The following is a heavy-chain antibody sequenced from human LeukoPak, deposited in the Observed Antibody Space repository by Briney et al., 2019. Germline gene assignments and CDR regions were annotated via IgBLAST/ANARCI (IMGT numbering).Heavy chain of an antibody. CDR1: GFTFSSYW. V-gene: IGHV3-7*01. Sequence: PGGSLRLSCAASGFTFSSYWMSWVRQAPGKGLEWVANIKQDGSEKYYVDSVKGRFTISRDNAKNSLYLQMNSLRAEDTAVYYCARDENGYGDYDLYFDYWGQGTLVTVSS. CDR3: ARDENGYGDYDLYFDY. J-gene: IGHJ4*02. CDR2: IKQDGSEK. D-gene: IGHD4-17*01.